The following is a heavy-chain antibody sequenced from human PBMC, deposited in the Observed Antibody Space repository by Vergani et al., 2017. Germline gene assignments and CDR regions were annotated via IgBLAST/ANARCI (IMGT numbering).Heavy chain of an antibody. D-gene: IGHD6-13*01. Sequence: QVQLQESGPGLVKPSETLSLTCTVSGGSISSYYWSWIRQPPGKGLEWIGYIYYSGSTNYNPSLKSRVTISVDTSTNQFSLKLSSVTAADTAVYYCARGRYSSSSPGGWFDPWGQGTLVTVSS. CDR1: GGSISSYY. CDR2: IYYSGST. V-gene: IGHV4-59*01. J-gene: IGHJ5*02. CDR3: ARGRYSSSSPGGWFDP.